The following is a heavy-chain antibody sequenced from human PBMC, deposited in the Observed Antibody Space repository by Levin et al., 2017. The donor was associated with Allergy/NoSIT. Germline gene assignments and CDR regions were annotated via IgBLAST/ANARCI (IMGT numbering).Heavy chain of an antibody. J-gene: IGHJ5*02. D-gene: IGHD3-10*01. CDR3: ARGGPYGSGSYGWFDP. Sequence: ASETLSLTCAVYGGSFSGYYWSWIRQPPGKGLEWIGEINHSGSTNYNPSLKSRVTISVDTSKNQFSLKLSSVTAADTAVYYCARGGPYGSGSYGWFDPWGQGTLVTVSS. V-gene: IGHV4-34*01. CDR1: GGSFSGYY. CDR2: INHSGST.